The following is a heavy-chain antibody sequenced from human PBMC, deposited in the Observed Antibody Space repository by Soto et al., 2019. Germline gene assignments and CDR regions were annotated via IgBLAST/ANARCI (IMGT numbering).Heavy chain of an antibody. CDR2: ISAYNGNT. J-gene: IGHJ4*02. CDR1: GYTFTSYG. V-gene: IGHV1-18*01. CDR3: ARDLALIFGVVSPKRFDY. D-gene: IGHD3-3*01. Sequence: GASVKVSCKASGYTFTSYGISWVRQAPGQGLEWMGWISAYNGNTNYAQKLQGRVTMTTDTSTSTAYMELRSLRSDDTAVYYCARDLALIFGVVSPKRFDYWGQGTLVTVS.